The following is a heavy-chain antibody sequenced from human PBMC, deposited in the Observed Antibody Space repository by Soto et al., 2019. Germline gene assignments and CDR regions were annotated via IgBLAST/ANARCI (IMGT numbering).Heavy chain of an antibody. Sequence: PGGSLRLSCAASGFTFSSYAMSWVRQAPGKGLEWVSAISGSGGSTYYADSVKGRFTISRDNSKNTLYLQMNSLRAEDTAVYYYAKALKRAGYDYIWGSPGPWGQGTLVTVSS. V-gene: IGHV3-23*01. CDR2: ISGSGGST. CDR1: GFTFSSYA. J-gene: IGHJ5*02. CDR3: AKALKRAGYDYIWGSPGP. D-gene: IGHD3-16*01.